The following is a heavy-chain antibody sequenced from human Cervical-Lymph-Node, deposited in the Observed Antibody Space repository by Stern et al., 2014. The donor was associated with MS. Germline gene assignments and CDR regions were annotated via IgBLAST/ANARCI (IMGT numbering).Heavy chain of an antibody. J-gene: IGHJ4*02. D-gene: IGHD3-22*01. CDR1: GGTFSSYA. CDR3: ARGEYYYDSSGYFPFDY. CDR2: IIPIFGTA. Sequence: VQLVESGAEVKKPGSSVKVSCKASGGTFSSYAISWVRQAPGQGLERMGGIIPIFGTANYAQKFQGRVTITADKSTSTAYMELSSLRSEDTAVYYCARGEYYYDSSGYFPFDYWGQGTLVTGSS. V-gene: IGHV1-69*06.